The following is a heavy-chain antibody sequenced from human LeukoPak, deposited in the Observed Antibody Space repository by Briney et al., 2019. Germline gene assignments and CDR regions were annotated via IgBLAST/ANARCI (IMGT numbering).Heavy chain of an antibody. CDR3: ARSGYLNWFDP. CDR2: INPSGGST. CDR1: GYTFTSYY. D-gene: IGHD3-3*01. V-gene: IGHV1-46*01. J-gene: IGHJ5*02. Sequence: GASVKVSRKASGYTFTSYYMHWVRQAPGQGLEWMGIINPSGGSTSYAQKFQGRVTMTRDTSTSTVYMELSSLRSEDTAVYYCARSGYLNWFDPWGQGTLVTVSS.